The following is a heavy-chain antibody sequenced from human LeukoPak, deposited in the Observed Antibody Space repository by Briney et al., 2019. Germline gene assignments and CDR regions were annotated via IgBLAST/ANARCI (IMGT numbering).Heavy chain of an antibody. J-gene: IGHJ5*02. V-gene: IGHV4-4*07. Sequence: SETLSLTCTVSGGSISSYYWSWIRQPAGKGLEWIGRIYTSGSTNYNPSLKSRVTMSVDTSKNQFSLKLSSVTAADTAVYYCARTGFSGGAPLNGWFDPWGQGTLVIVSS. CDR3: ARTGFSGGAPLNGWFDP. D-gene: IGHD3-16*01. CDR2: IYTSGST. CDR1: GGSISSYY.